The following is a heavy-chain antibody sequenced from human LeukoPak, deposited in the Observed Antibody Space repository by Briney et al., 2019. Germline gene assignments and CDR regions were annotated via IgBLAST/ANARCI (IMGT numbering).Heavy chain of an antibody. D-gene: IGHD6-19*01. V-gene: IGHV3-66*02. Sequence: GGSLRLSCAASGFTVSSNYMSWVRQAPGKGLEWVSVIYSGGSTYYADSVKGRFTISRDNSKNTLYLQMNSLRAEDTAVYYCARVKHWLVRVGWFDPWGQGTLVTVSS. CDR2: IYSGGST. CDR3: ARVKHWLVRVGWFDP. J-gene: IGHJ5*02. CDR1: GFTVSSNY.